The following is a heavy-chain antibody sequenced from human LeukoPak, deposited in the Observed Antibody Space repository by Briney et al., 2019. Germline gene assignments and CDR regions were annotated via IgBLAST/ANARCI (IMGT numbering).Heavy chain of an antibody. CDR3: ARSPPYYDFWSGYYPRYYYYGMDV. Sequence: PGESLKISCKGSGYSFTSYWIGWVRQMPGKGLEWMGIIYPGDSDTRYSPSFQGQVTISADKSISTAYLQWSSLKASDTAMYYCARSPPYYDFWSGYYPRYYYYGMDVWGQGTTVTVSS. V-gene: IGHV5-51*01. D-gene: IGHD3-3*01. J-gene: IGHJ6*02. CDR2: IYPGDSDT. CDR1: GYSFTSYW.